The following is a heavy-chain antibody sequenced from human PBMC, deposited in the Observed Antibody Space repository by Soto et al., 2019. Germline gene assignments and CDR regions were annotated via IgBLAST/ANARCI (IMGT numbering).Heavy chain of an antibody. CDR3: ARRGDSSGDFYGMDV. D-gene: IGHD6-19*01. CDR2: IYPGHSDT. J-gene: IGHJ6*02. V-gene: IGHV5-51*01. Sequence: GESLKISCKGSGYSFTSYWIGWLRQMPGKGLEWMGIIYPGHSDTRYSPSFQGQVTSSADKSISTAYLQWSSLKASDTAMYYCARRGDSSGDFYGMDVWGQGTTVTVSS. CDR1: GYSFTSYW.